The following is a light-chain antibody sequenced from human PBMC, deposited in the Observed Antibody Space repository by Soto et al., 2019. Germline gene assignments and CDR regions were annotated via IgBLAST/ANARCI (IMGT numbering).Light chain of an antibody. J-gene: IGKJ1*01. CDR2: KAS. CDR3: QQYNSYWT. Sequence: DIQMTQSPSSLSASVEDRVIITCRASQSISNHLNWYQQKPGKAPKLLIYKASTLKSGVPSRFSGSGSGTEFTLTISGLQPDDFATYYCQQYNSYWTFGQGTKVDIK. CDR1: QSISNH. V-gene: IGKV1-5*03.